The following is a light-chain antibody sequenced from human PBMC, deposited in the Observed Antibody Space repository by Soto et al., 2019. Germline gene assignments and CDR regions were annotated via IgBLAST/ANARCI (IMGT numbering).Light chain of an antibody. CDR1: QNIRYW. CDR3: QQAYSFPLT. CDR2: GGS. Sequence: DIQMTQSPPSVSAYVGDRVTITCRASQNIRYWLVWYQHKPGKAPKMLMTGGSSLQIGVPSRFSGSGSGTDFTLTIISLQPEDVATYYCQQAYSFPLTLGGGXXVEI. J-gene: IGKJ4*01. V-gene: IGKV1-12*01.